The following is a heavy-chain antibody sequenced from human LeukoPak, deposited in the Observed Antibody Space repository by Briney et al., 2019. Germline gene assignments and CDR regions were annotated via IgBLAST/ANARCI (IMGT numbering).Heavy chain of an antibody. D-gene: IGHD3-10*01. V-gene: IGHV3-7*03. Sequence: GSLRLSCVASEFIFSDSWMSWVRQAPGKGLEWVANIKQGGREEKYVSSVKGRFAISRDDAKSTLYLQMDSLSGDDTAVYYCARDNGGWFDTWGRGTLVTVPS. CDR1: EFIFSDSW. J-gene: IGHJ5*02. CDR3: ARDNGGWFDT. CDR2: IKQGGREE.